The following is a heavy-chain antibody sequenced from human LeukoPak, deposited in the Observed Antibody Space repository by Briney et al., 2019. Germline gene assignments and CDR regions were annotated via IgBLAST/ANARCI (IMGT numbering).Heavy chain of an antibody. CDR2: GYYTGST. Sequence: SETLSLTCTVSGGSISSYYWGWIRQPPGKGLEWIGSGYYTGSTYYNPSLKSRVTISVDTSNNQFSLKLSSVTAADTAMYYCARHKDDYDDYVWNYWGQGTLVTVSS. CDR3: ARHKDDYDDYVWNY. CDR1: GGSISSYY. J-gene: IGHJ4*02. V-gene: IGHV4-39*01. D-gene: IGHD4-17*01.